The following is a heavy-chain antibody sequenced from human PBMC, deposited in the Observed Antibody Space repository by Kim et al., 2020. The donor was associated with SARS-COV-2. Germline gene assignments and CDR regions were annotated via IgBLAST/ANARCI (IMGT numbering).Heavy chain of an antibody. J-gene: IGHJ5*02. CDR2: INPNSGDT. V-gene: IGHV1-2*02. D-gene: IGHD1-26*01. CDR1: GYSFTGYF. Sequence: ASVKVSCRASGYSFTGYFMHWVRQAPGQGLEWMGWINPNSGDTKYSQKFRGRVAMTRDTSISTAYMELSRLRSDDTAVYYCARDELGSTEWGWYDPWGQGALVNVSS. CDR3: ARDELGSTEWGWYDP.